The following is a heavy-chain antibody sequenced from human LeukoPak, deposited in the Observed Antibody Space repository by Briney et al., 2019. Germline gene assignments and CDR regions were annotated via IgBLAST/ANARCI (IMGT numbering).Heavy chain of an antibody. CDR3: ARGGYSYGARYYFDY. Sequence: ASVKVSCKASGSTFTTYYMHWVRQAPGQGLEWMGIINPSGGSTSYAQKFQGRVTMTRDTSTSTVYMELSSLRSEDTAVYYCARGGYSYGARYYFDYWGQGTLVTVSS. V-gene: IGHV1-46*01. CDR1: GSTFTTYY. J-gene: IGHJ4*02. D-gene: IGHD5-18*01. CDR2: INPSGGST.